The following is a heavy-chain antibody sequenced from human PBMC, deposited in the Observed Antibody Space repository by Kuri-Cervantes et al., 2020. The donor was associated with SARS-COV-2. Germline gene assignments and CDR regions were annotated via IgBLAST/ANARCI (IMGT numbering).Heavy chain of an antibody. CDR3: ATLACQPCHYYYYYMDV. V-gene: IGHV1-2*04. Sequence: ASVKVSCKASGYTFTGYYMHWVRQAPGQGLEWMGWINPNSGGTNYAQKFQGWVTMTRDTSISTAYMELSSLRSEDTAVYYCATLACQPCHYYYYYMDVWGKGTTVTVSS. CDR1: GYTFTGYY. J-gene: IGHJ6*03. CDR2: INPNSGGT.